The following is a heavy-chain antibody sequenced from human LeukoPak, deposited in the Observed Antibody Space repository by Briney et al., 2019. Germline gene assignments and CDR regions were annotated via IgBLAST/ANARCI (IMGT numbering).Heavy chain of an antibody. CDR1: GGTFSSYA. J-gene: IGHJ4*02. CDR2: IIPIFGTA. V-gene: IGHV1-69*05. Sequence: GASVKVSCKASGGTFSSYAISWVRQAPGQGLEWRRGIIPIFGTANYAQKFQGRVTITTDESTSTAYMELSSLRSEDTAVYYCARASGYEDPHFDYWGQGTLVTVSS. D-gene: IGHD5-12*01. CDR3: ARASGYEDPHFDY.